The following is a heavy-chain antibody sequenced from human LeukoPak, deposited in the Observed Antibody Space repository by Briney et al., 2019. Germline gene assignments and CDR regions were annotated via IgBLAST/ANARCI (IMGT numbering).Heavy chain of an antibody. CDR3: ARTTNQYCSGGNCFSVYLDY. D-gene: IGHD2-15*01. CDR2: ISAYNGKT. V-gene: IGHV1-18*01. J-gene: IGHJ4*02. CDR1: GYTFTSNG. Sequence: ASVKVSCKASGYTFTSNGFTWVRQAPGQGLEWMGWISAYNGKTNNAQRLQGRVTMTTDTSTTTAYMELRSLRSDDTAVYYCARTTNQYCSGGNCFSVYLDYWGQGTLVTVSS.